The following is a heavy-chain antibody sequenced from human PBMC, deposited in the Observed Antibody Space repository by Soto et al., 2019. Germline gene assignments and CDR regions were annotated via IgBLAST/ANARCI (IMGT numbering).Heavy chain of an antibody. CDR3: ARDRVTIFGAHYGMDV. CDR1: GYTFTSYY. CDR2: INPSGGST. V-gene: IGHV1-46*01. Sequence: GASVKVSCKASGYTFTSYYMHWVRQAPGQGLEWMGIINPSGGSTSYAQKFQGRVTMTRDTSTSTVYMELSSLRSEDTAVYYCARDRVTIFGAHYGMDVWGQGTTVTVSS. J-gene: IGHJ6*02. D-gene: IGHD3-3*01.